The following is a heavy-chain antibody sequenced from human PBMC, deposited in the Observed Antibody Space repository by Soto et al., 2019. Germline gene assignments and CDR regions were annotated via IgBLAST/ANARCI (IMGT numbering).Heavy chain of an antibody. V-gene: IGHV1-2*02. CDR3: ARGGREVPRIPYDT. CDR1: GYTFTDYY. D-gene: IGHD3-16*01. J-gene: IGHJ5*02. Sequence: QVQLVQSGAEVKKPGASVYVSCKASGYTFTDYYVHWVRQAPGQGLEWMGWINPNVGGTNYARKFKGRVTMTRDTSISTVYMKLTRLSPDDTAIYYCARGGREVPRIPYDTWGQGPRVTVSS. CDR2: INPNVGGT.